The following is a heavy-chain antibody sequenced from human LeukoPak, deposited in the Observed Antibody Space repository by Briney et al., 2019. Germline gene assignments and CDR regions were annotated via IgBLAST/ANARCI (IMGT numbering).Heavy chain of an antibody. J-gene: IGHJ4*02. D-gene: IGHD3-3*01. Sequence: PGGSLRLSCAASGFTFSSYAMSWVRQAPGKGLEWVSAISGSGGSTYYADSVKGRFTISRDNSKNTLYLQMNSLRAEDTAVYHCAKLHPYYDFWSGYYIDYWGQGTLVTVSS. CDR1: GFTFSSYA. CDR3: AKLHPYYDFWSGYYIDY. V-gene: IGHV3-23*01. CDR2: ISGSGGST.